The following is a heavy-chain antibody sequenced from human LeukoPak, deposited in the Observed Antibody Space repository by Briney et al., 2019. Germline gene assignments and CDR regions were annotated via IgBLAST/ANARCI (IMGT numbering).Heavy chain of an antibody. D-gene: IGHD1-26*01. CDR2: IIPIFGSA. CDR3: ATWEWELLRNWFDP. CDR1: GGTFSSYA. Sequence: ASVKVSCKASGGTFSSYAISWVRQAPGQGLEWMGGIIPIFGSANCAQKFQGRVTITADESTSTAYMELSSLRSEDTAVYYCATWEWELLRNWFDPWGQGTLVTVSS. V-gene: IGHV1-69*13. J-gene: IGHJ5*02.